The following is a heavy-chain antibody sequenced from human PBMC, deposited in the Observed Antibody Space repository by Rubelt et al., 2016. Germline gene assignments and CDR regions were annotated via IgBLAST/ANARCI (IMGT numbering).Heavy chain of an antibody. CDR2: IPIVGTP. D-gene: IGHD2-21*02. V-gene: IGHV1-69*06. J-gene: IGHJ4*02. CDR3: ARAQYNCDGDCYSYFDF. Sequence: IPIVGTPNYAQKFKGRVTITADTSTSTVYMDLSSLKSEDTAVYFCARAQYNCDGDCYSYFDFWGQGTLVTVSA.